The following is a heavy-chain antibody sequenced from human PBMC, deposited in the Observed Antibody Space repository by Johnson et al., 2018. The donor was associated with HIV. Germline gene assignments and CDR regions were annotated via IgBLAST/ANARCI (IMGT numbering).Heavy chain of an antibody. CDR3: GREGGCVVDAFDI. CDR1: EFTFSSYG. CDR2: IRYAGSAK. V-gene: IGHV3-30*02. J-gene: IGHJ3*02. Sequence: QVQLVESGGGVVQPGGSLRLSCAASEFTFSSYGMHWVRQAPGKGLEWVSFIRYAGSAKYYADSVKRLFTISRDNYKNTLHLQMIGLSTEETAVYYCGREGGCVVDAFDIWGQGTMVTVSA. D-gene: IGHD3-16*01.